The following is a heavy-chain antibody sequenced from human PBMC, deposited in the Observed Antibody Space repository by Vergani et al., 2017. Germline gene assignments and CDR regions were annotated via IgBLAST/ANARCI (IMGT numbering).Heavy chain of an antibody. CDR1: GYTFTSYG. J-gene: IGHJ5*02. V-gene: IGHV1-18*01. CDR2: ISVYNGNT. CDR3: ARGSTMVRVKGWFDP. D-gene: IGHD3-10*01. Sequence: QVLLVQSGAEVKKPGASVKVSCKASGYTFTSYGISWVRQAPGQGLEWMGWISVYNGNTNYAQKLQGRVTMTTDTSTSTAYMELSSLRSEDTAVYYCARGSTMVRVKGWFDPWGQGTLVTVSS.